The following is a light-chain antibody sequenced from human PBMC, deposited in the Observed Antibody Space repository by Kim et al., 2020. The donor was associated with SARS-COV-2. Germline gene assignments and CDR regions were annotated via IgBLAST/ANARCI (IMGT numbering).Light chain of an antibody. CDR1: SSNMGSNY. Sequence: PGRRITFSCSGSSSNMGSNYVYWYQQLPGTAPKLLIYRNNQRPSGVPARFSGSKSGTSASLAISGLRSEDEADYYCGAWDDSLSVVFGVGTQLTVL. V-gene: IGLV1-47*01. CDR2: RNN. CDR3: GAWDDSLSVV. J-gene: IGLJ2*01.